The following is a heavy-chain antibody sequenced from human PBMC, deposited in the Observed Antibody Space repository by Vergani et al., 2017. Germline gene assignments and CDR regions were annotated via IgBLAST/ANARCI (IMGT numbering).Heavy chain of an antibody. D-gene: IGHD3-10*01. Sequence: EVQLVESGGGLVQPGGSLRLSCAASGFTFSSYWMHWVRQAPGKGLVWVSRINSEGSSTSYADSVKGRFTISSNNAKNTLYLQMNSLRAEDTAEYYCAREEDYYGSGSQGYFDLWGRGTLVTVSS. V-gene: IGHV3-74*01. J-gene: IGHJ2*01. CDR1: GFTFSSYW. CDR2: INSEGSST. CDR3: AREEDYYGSGSQGYFDL.